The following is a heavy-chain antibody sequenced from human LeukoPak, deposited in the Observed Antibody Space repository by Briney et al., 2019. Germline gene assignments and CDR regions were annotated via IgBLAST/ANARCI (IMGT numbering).Heavy chain of an antibody. V-gene: IGHV7-4-1*02. CDR3: GRDPRLGIRGYTYGYFDN. D-gene: IGHD5-18*01. CDR2: INTNTGNP. Sequence: ASVKASCKTSGYTFSSHTISWVRQAPGQGLEWMGWINTNTGNPTYAQGFTGRYVFSLDTSVSTAYLQISGLKADDTAVYYCGRDPRLGIRGYTYGYFDNWGQGTLVTVSS. J-gene: IGHJ4*02. CDR1: GYTFSSHT.